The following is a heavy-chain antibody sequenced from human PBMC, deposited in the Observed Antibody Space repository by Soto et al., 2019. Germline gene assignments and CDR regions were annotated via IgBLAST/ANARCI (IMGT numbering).Heavy chain of an antibody. CDR2: IWYDGSKK. CDR1: GFTFSNYG. J-gene: IGHJ4*02. D-gene: IGHD6-6*01. V-gene: IGHV3-33*06. CDR3: ANGNQAGQLMGDY. Sequence: GGSLRLSCAASGFTFSNYGRHWVRQAAGKGLEWVAVIWYDGSKKYYADSVKGRFTISRDNSKNTLLLQMNSLRAEDTAVYYSANGNQAGQLMGDYWGQGTLVTVSS.